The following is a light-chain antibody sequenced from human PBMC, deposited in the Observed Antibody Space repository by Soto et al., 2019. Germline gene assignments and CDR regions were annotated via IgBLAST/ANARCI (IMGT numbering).Light chain of an antibody. CDR1: QSISGTF. V-gene: IGKV3-20*01. CDR2: GAS. CDR3: QQYDNLSWT. Sequence: VLTQSPDTLSLPPGERATRSCRAGQSISGTFLNWYQQKPGQAPTLLIYGASNRATGTPDRFSGSGSGTDFTLTISRLEPEDFAVYFCQQYDNLSWTFGQGTKVDIK. J-gene: IGKJ1*01.